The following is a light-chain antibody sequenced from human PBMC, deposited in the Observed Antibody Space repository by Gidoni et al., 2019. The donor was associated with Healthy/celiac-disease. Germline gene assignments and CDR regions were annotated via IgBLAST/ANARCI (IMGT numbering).Light chain of an antibody. Sequence: QSALTQPASVSGSPGQSITISCTGTSSHVGSYNLVSWYQQHPGKAPKLMIYEVSKRPSGVSNRFSGSKSGNTASLTISGLQAEDEADYYCCSYAGSIVVFGGGTKLTVL. J-gene: IGLJ2*01. CDR3: CSYAGSIVV. CDR2: EVS. V-gene: IGLV2-23*02. CDR1: SSHVGSYNL.